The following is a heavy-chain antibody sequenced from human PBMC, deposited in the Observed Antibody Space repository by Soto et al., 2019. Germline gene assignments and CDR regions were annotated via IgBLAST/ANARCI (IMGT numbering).Heavy chain of an antibody. CDR3: ARADLTSIYFDY. CDR2: IYYSGST. CDR1: GGSISSGDYY. J-gene: IGHJ4*02. D-gene: IGHD2-2*01. Sequence: SETLSLTCTVSGGSISSGDYYWSWIRQPPGKGLEWIGYIYYSGSTYYNPSLKSRVTISVDTSKNQFSLKLSSVTAADTAVYYCARADLTSIYFDYWGQGTLVTVSS. V-gene: IGHV4-30-4*01.